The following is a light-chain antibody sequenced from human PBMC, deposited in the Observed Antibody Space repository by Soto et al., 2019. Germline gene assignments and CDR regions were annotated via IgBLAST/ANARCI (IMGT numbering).Light chain of an antibody. V-gene: IGLV1-40*01. CDR2: GNS. CDR1: SSNIGAGYD. Sequence: VLAQPPSVSGAPGQRVTISCTGSSSNIGAGYDVHWYQQLPGTAPKLLIYGNSNRPSGVPDRFSGSKSGTSASLAITGLQAEDGADYYCQSYDSSMSGYVFGPGTKVTVL. CDR3: QSYDSSMSGYV. J-gene: IGLJ1*01.